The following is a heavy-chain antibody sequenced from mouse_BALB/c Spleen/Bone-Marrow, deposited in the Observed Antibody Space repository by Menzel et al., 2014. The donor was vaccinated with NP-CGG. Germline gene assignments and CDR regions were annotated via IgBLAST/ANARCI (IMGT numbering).Heavy chain of an antibody. V-gene: IGHV1-7*01. Sequence: VQLQQSGAELAKPGASVKMSCKASGYTFTSYWMHWVKQRPGQGPEWIGYINPSTGYTEYNQKFKDKATLTADKSSSTAYMQLSSLTSEDSAVYYCARSNYYGSKDYWGQGTTLTVSS. J-gene: IGHJ2*01. CDR3: ARSNYYGSKDY. CDR1: GYTFTSYW. D-gene: IGHD1-1*01. CDR2: INPSTGYT.